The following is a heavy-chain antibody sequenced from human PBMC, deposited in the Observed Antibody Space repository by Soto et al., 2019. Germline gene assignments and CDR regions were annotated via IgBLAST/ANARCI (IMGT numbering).Heavy chain of an antibody. V-gene: IGHV1-69*02. CDR2: ANPILSMS. D-gene: IGHD3-10*01. J-gene: IGHJ4*02. CDR3: ATSYGSGYRAFDY. CDR1: GDTFSFYT. Sequence: GASVKVSCKASGDTFSFYTINWVRQAPGLGLEWMGRANPILSMSNYAQKFQGRVTMTADKSTSTAYMELRSLRSEDTACYYCATSYGSGYRAFDYWGQGDLVTVS.